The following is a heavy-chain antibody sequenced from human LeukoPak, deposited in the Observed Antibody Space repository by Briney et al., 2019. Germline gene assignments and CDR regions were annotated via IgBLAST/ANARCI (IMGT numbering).Heavy chain of an antibody. CDR1: GYTFTGYY. V-gene: IGHV1-2*06. D-gene: IGHD6-19*01. J-gene: IGHJ4*02. CDR3: ARGILAVAGSHLLHY. CDR2: INPNSGGT. Sequence: VASVKVSCKASGYTFTGYYIHWVRQAPGQGLEWMGRINPNSGGTNYAQKFQGRVTMTRDTSISTAYMELSRLRSDDTAVYYCARGILAVAGSHLLHYWGQGTLVTVSS.